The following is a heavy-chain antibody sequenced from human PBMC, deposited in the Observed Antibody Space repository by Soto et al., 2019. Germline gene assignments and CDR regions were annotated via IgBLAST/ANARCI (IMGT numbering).Heavy chain of an antibody. D-gene: IGHD3-10*01. CDR2: ISGGGDAT. V-gene: IGHV3-23*01. CDR1: GLTFISYA. CDR3: ARKVPGSTTRPDYWYFDL. Sequence: EVNLLESGGGLVQPGGSLRLSCAASGLTFISYAMNWVRQAPGKGLQWVSAISGGGDATFYADSVKGRFTISRDNSRNTVTLQMNSLGADDTAVYYCARKVPGSTTRPDYWYFDLWGRGTLVTVSS. J-gene: IGHJ2*01.